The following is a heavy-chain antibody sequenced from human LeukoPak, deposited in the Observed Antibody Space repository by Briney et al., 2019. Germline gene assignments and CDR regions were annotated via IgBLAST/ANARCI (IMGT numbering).Heavy chain of an antibody. Sequence: PGRSLRLSCAASGFTFSSYAMHWVRQAPGKGLEWVAVISYDGSNKYYADSVKGRFTISRDNSKNTLYLQMNSLRAEDTAVYYCARGTYYYDSSGYYPNFDYWGQGTLVTVSS. CDR3: ARGTYYYDSSGYYPNFDY. J-gene: IGHJ4*02. CDR2: ISYDGSNK. V-gene: IGHV3-30-3*01. CDR1: GFTFSSYA. D-gene: IGHD3-22*01.